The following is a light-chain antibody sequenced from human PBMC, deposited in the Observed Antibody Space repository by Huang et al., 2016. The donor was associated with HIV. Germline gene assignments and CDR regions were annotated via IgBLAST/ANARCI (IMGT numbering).Light chain of an antibody. J-gene: IGKJ4*02. Sequence: DIKMTQSPSSVSASIGDIVSFTCRASQDVNKWLAWYQQKPGGAPKILVYASSTLQSGAPSRFRGSGSGTHFTLTINNLQAEEFATYFCQQSGTFPLTFGGGTKVELK. CDR2: ASS. CDR1: QDVNKW. CDR3: QQSGTFPLT. V-gene: IGKV1-12*01.